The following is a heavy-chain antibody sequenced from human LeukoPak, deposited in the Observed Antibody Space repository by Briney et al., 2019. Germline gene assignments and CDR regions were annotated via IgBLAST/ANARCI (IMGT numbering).Heavy chain of an antibody. CDR1: GYTFTGYY. J-gene: IGHJ3*02. V-gene: IGHV1-2*06. Sequence: ASVKVSCKASGYTFTGYYMHWVRQAPGQGLEWMGRINPNSGGTNYAQKFQGRVTMTSDTSISTAYMELSRLRSDDTAVYYCAGVSYSGSPHVGAFDIWGQGTMVTVSS. D-gene: IGHD1-26*01. CDR2: INPNSGGT. CDR3: AGVSYSGSPHVGAFDI.